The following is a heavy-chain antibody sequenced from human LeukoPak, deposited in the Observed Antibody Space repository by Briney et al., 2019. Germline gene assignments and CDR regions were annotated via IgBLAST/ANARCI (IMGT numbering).Heavy chain of an antibody. V-gene: IGHV4-59*06. CDR2: IYYSGST. Sequence: SETLSLTCTVSGGSISSYYWSWIRQPPGKGPEWIGYIYYSGSTYYNPSLKSRVTISVDTSKNQFSLKLSSVTAADTAVYYCAHYGSGVNYWGQGTLVTVSS. CDR3: AHYGSGVNY. J-gene: IGHJ4*02. D-gene: IGHD3-10*01. CDR1: GGSISSYY.